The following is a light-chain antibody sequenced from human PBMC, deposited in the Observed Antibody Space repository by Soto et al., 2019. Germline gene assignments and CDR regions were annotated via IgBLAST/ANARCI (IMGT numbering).Light chain of an antibody. Sequence: EIVMTQSPATLSVSPGERATLSCRASQSVSSNLAWYQQKPGQAPRLLIYGASTRATGIPARFSGRRSGTEFTLTISSLQSEDFAVYYCQQYNNWPPTFGQGTRLETK. V-gene: IGKV3-15*01. CDR1: QSVSSN. CDR2: GAS. J-gene: IGKJ5*01. CDR3: QQYNNWPPT.